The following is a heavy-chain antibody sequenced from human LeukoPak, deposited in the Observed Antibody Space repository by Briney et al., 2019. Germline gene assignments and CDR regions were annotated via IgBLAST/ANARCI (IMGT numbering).Heavy chain of an antibody. CDR2: ISGSGGST. Sequence: PGGSLRLSCAASGFTFSSYAMSWVRQAPGKVLEWVSAISGSGGSTYYADSVKGRFTISRDNSKNTLYLQMNSLRAEDTAVYYCAKDTGFTRPTSYSSSSYFDYWGQGTLVTVSS. CDR3: AKDTGFTRPTSYSSSSYFDY. V-gene: IGHV3-23*01. J-gene: IGHJ4*02. CDR1: GFTFSSYA. D-gene: IGHD6-13*01.